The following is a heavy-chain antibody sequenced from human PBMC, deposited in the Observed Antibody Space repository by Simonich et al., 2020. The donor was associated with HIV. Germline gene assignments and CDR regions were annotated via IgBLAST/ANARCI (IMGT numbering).Heavy chain of an antibody. J-gene: IGHJ4*02. D-gene: IGHD2-2*01. CDR1: GGSFRGYY. CDR2: INHSGRT. Sequence: QVQLQQWGAGLLKPSETLSLTCAVYGGSFRGYYWSWVRQPPGKRLGWIGEINHSGRTNYNPSLQSRVTISVDTSKNQFSLKLSSVTAADTAVYYCARGFYQRLYYFDYWGQGTLVTVSS. CDR3: ARGFYQRLYYFDY. V-gene: IGHV4-34*01.